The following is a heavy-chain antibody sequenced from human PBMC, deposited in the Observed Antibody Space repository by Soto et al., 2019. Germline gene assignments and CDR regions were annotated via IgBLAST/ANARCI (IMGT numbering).Heavy chain of an antibody. CDR3: ARRRAYGYDKSAFDI. V-gene: IGHV4-59*08. Sequence: QVQLQEPGPGLVKPSETLSLTCTVSGGSISSYYWSWIRQPPGKGLEWIGYIYYSGSTNYNPSLKSRVTISVDTSKNQYSLRLSSVTAADTAVYYCARRRAYGYDKSAFDIWGQGTMVTVSS. CDR2: IYYSGST. J-gene: IGHJ3*02. D-gene: IGHD5-12*01. CDR1: GGSISSYY.